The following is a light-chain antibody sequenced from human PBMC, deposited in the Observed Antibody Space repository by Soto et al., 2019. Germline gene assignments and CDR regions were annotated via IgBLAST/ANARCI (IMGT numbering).Light chain of an antibody. V-gene: IGLV2-14*03. CDR3: SSYAGSSTLV. CDR2: DVS. Sequence: QSALTQPASVSGSPGQSITISCTGTSSDVGYYKYVSWYQHHPGKAPKLMIYDVSNRPSGVSNRFSGSKSGNTASLTISGLQAEDEADYYCSSYAGSSTLVFGGGTKLTVL. J-gene: IGLJ2*01. CDR1: SSDVGYYKY.